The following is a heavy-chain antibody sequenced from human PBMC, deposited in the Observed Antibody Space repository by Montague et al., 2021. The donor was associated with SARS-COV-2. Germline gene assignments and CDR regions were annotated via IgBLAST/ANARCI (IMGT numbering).Heavy chain of an antibody. CDR3: ARGLGYTSRCRFLDY. Sequence: SETLSLTCAISGGSTSSYYWTWIRQPPGKGLEWIGYMYYTGTSNYNPSLKSRVSMSIDTSKNHFSLNLTSVAAADTAVYYCARGLGYTSRCRFLDYWGHGAQVTVSS. J-gene: IGHJ4*03. D-gene: IGHD2-2*02. V-gene: IGHV4-59*01. CDR2: MYYTGTS. CDR1: GGSTSSYY.